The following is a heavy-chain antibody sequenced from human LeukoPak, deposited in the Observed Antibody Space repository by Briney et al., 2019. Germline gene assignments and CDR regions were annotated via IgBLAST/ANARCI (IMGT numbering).Heavy chain of an antibody. CDR2: INPNSGGT. CDR3: ARDAGYCSSTSCYSAAISYYFDY. Sequence: ASVKVSCKASGYTFTDYYMHWVRQAPGQGLEWMGWINPNSGGTNYAQKFQGRVTMTRDTSISTAYMELSRLRSDDTAVYYCARDAGYCSSTSCYSAAISYYFDYWGQGTLVTVSS. D-gene: IGHD2-2*01. CDR1: GYTFTDYY. J-gene: IGHJ4*02. V-gene: IGHV1-2*02.